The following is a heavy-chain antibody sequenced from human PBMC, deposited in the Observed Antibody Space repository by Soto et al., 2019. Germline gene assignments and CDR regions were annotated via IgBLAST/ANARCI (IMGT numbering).Heavy chain of an antibody. Sequence: GASVKVSCKASGGTFSSYAISWVRQAPGQGLEWMGGIIPIFGTANYAQKFQGRVTITADESTSTAYMELSSLRPEDTAVYYCARTGGDCSSTRCYISWFDPWGEG. J-gene: IGHJ5*02. V-gene: IGHV1-69*13. CDR1: GGTFSSYA. D-gene: IGHD2-2*02. CDR3: ARTGGDCSSTRCYISWFDP. CDR2: IIPIFGTA.